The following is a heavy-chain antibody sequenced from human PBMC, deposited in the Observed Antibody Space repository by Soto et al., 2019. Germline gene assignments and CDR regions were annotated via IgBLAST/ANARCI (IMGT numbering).Heavy chain of an antibody. CDR3: ARNKGYCSSTSCYGMDV. Sequence: GESLKISCGGSGYSFTTYWIGWVRQMPGKGLEWMGSIYPGDSDTRYSPSFQGQVTISADKSISTAYLQWNSLKASDTAMYSCARNKGYCSSTSCYGMDVWGQGTTVTVSS. CDR1: GYSFTTYW. D-gene: IGHD2-15*01. J-gene: IGHJ6*02. V-gene: IGHV5-51*01. CDR2: IYPGDSDT.